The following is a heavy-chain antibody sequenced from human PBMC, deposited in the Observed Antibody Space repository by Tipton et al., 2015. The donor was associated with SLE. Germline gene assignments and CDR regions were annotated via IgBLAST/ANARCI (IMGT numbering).Heavy chain of an antibody. V-gene: IGHV3-53*05. Sequence: SLRLSCAASGFTFSSYAMHWFRQAPGKGLEWVSVIYSGGSTYYADSVKGRFTISRDNSKNTLYLQMNSLRAEDTAVYYCATQWLIGFAYWGQGTLVTVSS. J-gene: IGHJ4*02. CDR1: GFTFSSYA. CDR2: IYSGGST. CDR3: ATQWLIGFAY. D-gene: IGHD6-19*01.